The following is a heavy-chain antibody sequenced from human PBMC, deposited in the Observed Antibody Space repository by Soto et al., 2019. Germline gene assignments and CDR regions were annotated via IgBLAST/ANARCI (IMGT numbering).Heavy chain of an antibody. J-gene: IGHJ5*02. Sequence: GASVKVSSKASGSTFTRYTMNWVGQAPGQRLEWMGWINPDNGNTKSSQKFQHRVIITRDTAASTAYMDLSSLRSEDTAVYYCARGIATGQLDPWGQGTLVTVSS. CDR2: INPDNGNT. D-gene: IGHD2-15*01. CDR1: GSTFTRYT. CDR3: ARGIATGQLDP. V-gene: IGHV1-3*01.